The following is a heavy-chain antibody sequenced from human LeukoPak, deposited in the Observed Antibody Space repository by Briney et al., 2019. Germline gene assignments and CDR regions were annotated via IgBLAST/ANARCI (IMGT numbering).Heavy chain of an antibody. CDR2: MNPNSGNT. D-gene: IGHD5-24*01. V-gene: IGHV1-8*01. CDR3: ARVGGGGDGYGVKAYYYYYMDV. CDR1: GYTFTSYD. Sequence: GASVKVSCKASGYTFTSYDINWVRQATGQGLEWMGWMNPNSGNTGYAQKFQGRVTMTRNTSISTAYMELSSLRAEDTAVYYCARVGGGGDGYGVKAYYYYYMDVWGKGTTVTVSS. J-gene: IGHJ6*03.